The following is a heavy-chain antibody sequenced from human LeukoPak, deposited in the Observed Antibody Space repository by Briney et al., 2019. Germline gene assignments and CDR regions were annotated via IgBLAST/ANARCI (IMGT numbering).Heavy chain of an antibody. V-gene: IGHV3-53*01. Sequence: GGSLRLSCAASGFTVSGNYMSWVRQAPGKGLEWVSVIYTAGSTYNADSVKGRFTISRDKSKNTLYLQMNTLRAEDTAVYYCARGFCSGDSCYSYDYWGQGTLVTVSS. D-gene: IGHD2-15*01. J-gene: IGHJ4*02. CDR1: GFTVSGNY. CDR2: IYTAGST. CDR3: ARGFCSGDSCYSYDY.